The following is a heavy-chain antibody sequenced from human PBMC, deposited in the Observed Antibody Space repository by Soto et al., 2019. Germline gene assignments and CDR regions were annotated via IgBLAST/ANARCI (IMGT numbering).Heavy chain of an antibody. CDR2: INPHSGNT. CDR3: ARAVYCGSDCYSYGMDV. Sequence: ASVKVSCKASGYTFTGYYLHWVRQAPGQGLEWMGWINPHSGNTNYAQKFLGRVSMTRDTSISTAYMELLSLTSDDTAIYYCARAVYCGSDCYSYGMDVWGQGTTVTVSS. J-gene: IGHJ6*02. D-gene: IGHD3-22*01. CDR1: GYTFTGYY. V-gene: IGHV1-2*02.